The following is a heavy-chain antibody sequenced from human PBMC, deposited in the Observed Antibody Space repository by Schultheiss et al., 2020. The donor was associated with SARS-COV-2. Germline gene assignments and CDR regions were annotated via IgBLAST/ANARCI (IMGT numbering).Heavy chain of an antibody. V-gene: IGHV4-31*03. D-gene: IGHD6-25*01. CDR3: ARGPQRPYYYGMDV. CDR1: GGSISSGGYY. CDR2: INHSGST. Sequence: LRLSCTVSGGSISSGGYYWSWIRQHPGKGLEWIGEINHSGSTNYNPSLKSRVTISVDTSKNQFSLKLSSVTAADTAVYYCARGPQRPYYYGMDVWGQGTTVTVSS. J-gene: IGHJ6*02.